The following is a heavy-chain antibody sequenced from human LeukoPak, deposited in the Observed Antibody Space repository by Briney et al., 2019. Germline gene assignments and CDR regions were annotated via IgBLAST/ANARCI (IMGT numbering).Heavy chain of an antibody. CDR3: AREDLITIFGVVIETNNWFDP. CDR2: IYHSGST. V-gene: IGHV4-38-2*02. CDR1: GYSISSGYY. Sequence: KASETLSLTCTVSGYSISSGYYWGWIRQPPGKGLEWIGSIYHSGSTYYNPSLKSRVTISVDTSKNQFSLKLSSVTAADTAVYYCAREDLITIFGVVIETNNWFDPWGQETLVTVSS. J-gene: IGHJ5*02. D-gene: IGHD3-3*01.